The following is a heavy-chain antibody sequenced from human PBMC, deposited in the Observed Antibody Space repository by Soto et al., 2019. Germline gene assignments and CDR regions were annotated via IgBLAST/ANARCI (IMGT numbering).Heavy chain of an antibody. CDR2: IIPLFDTT. V-gene: IGHV1-69*01. J-gene: IGHJ6*02. CDR1: GYSFTSYW. D-gene: IGHD3-3*02. Sequence: KISCKGSGYSFTSYWINWLRQAPGQGLEWMGGIIPLFDTTNYARQFQGRVTITADESTSTAFMELSSLRSEDTAVYYCAREAGTAFYGYYYYGMDVWGQGTTVTVSS. CDR3: AREAGTAFYGYYYYGMDV.